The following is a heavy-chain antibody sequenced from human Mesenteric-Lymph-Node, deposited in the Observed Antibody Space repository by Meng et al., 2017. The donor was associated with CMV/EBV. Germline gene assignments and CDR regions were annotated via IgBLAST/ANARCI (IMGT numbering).Heavy chain of an antibody. J-gene: IGHJ6*02. CDR3: ARGALGYYYYGMDV. CDR2: ISPYNGNT. V-gene: IGHV1-18*01. CDR1: GYSFSSYG. Sequence: ASVKVSCKASGYSFSSYGIIWVRQAPGQGLEWMGWISPYNGNTKYAQKFQGRVTMTTDTSTSTAYMELSSLRSDDTAVYYCARGALGYYYYGMDVWGQGTTVTVSS. D-gene: IGHD7-27*01.